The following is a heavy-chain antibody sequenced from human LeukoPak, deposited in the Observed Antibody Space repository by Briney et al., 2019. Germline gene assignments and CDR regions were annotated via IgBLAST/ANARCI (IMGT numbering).Heavy chain of an antibody. V-gene: IGHV3-23*01. CDR2: ISGSGDST. Sequence: PGGSLRLSCTASGFIFDTHTLTWVRQAPGKGLEWVASISGSGDSTNYGDSVKGRFTISRDNFERTVHLEMSNLRADDTAMYYWVRRAAVRGMDFWGLGTTVIVS. J-gene: IGHJ6*02. CDR3: VRRAAVRGMDF. CDR1: GFIFDTHT. D-gene: IGHD1-14*01.